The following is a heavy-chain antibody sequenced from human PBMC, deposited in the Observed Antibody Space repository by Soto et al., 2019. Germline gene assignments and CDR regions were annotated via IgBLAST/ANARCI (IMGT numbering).Heavy chain of an antibody. V-gene: IGHV4-34*10. CDR2: IFYSGSS. J-gene: IGHJ4*02. CDR1: GGSFSGYY. D-gene: IGHD5-18*01. Sequence: SETLSLTCAVYGGSFSGYYWSWIRQPPGKGLEWIGNIFYSGSSNYNPSLKSRVTMSLDTSKSQFSLKLTSVTAADTAVYYCARVWTTMDYWGQGTQVTVSS. CDR3: ARVWTTMDY.